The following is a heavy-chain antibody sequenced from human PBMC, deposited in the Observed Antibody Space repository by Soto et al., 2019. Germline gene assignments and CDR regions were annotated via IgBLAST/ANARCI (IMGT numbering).Heavy chain of an antibody. CDR2: IYSGGST. V-gene: IGHV3-53*01. CDR3: ARVGYCSGGSCYWFDP. J-gene: IGHJ5*02. CDR1: GFTVSSNY. Sequence: GGSLRLSCAASGFTVSSNYMSWVRQAPGKGLEWVSVIYSGGSTYYADSVKGRFTISRDNSKNTLYLQMNSLRAEDTAVYYCARVGYCSGGSCYWFDPWGQGTLVTVSS. D-gene: IGHD2-15*01.